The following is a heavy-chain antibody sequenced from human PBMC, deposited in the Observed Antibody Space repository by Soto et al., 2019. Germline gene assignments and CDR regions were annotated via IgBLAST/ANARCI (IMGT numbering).Heavy chain of an antibody. CDR1: GFALSTSEVG. Sequence: QITLKESGPTLLKPTQTLTLTCTFSGFALSTSEVGVGWFRQPPGKALEWLALIYWDDDKRYSPSLKSRLTIPKDTSKNRVVLTMTNVDPVDTATYFCAHRFDWYYFNYWGQGTLVTVSS. CDR3: AHRFDWYYFNY. V-gene: IGHV2-5*02. CDR2: IYWDDDK. D-gene: IGHD3-9*01. J-gene: IGHJ4*02.